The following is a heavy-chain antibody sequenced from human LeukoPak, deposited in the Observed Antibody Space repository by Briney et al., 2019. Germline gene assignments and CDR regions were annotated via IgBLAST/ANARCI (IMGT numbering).Heavy chain of an antibody. D-gene: IGHD5-18*01. CDR3: AKSHGYSYGFDY. J-gene: IGHJ4*02. CDR1: GFTFSSYT. Sequence: GSLRLSCAASGFTFSSYTMNWVRQAPGKGLEWVSSISRSYDYIYYADSVKGRFTISRDNAKNTLYLQMNSLRAEDTAVYYCAKSHGYSYGFDYWGQGTLVTVSS. CDR2: ISRSYDYI. V-gene: IGHV3-21*01.